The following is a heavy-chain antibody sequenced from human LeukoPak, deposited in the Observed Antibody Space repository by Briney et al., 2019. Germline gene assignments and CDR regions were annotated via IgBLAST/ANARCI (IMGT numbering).Heavy chain of an antibody. CDR2: INHSGNT. V-gene: IGHV4-34*01. Sequence: SETLSLTCAVYGGSFSDYYWSWIRQPPGKGLEWIGEINHSGNTYYNPSLKSRVAISIDTSKNQFSLKLSSVTAADTAVFYCARRGYSGYDLHFDYWGRGTLVTVSS. CDR3: ARRGYSGYDLHFDY. D-gene: IGHD5-12*01. J-gene: IGHJ4*02. CDR1: GGSFSDYY.